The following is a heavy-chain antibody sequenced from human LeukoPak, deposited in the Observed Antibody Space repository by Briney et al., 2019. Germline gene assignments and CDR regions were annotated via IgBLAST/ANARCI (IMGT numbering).Heavy chain of an antibody. V-gene: IGHV5-51*01. CDR1: GYSFTDYW. CDR3: ATSRSRPDFDY. Sequence: GESLKISCKASGYSFTDYWIGWVRQMPGKGLEWMGIIYPANSDTGYSPSFQGQVTISVDKSITTAYLQWSSLKASDTAMYYCATSRSRPDFDYWGQGTLVTVSS. CDR2: IYPANSDT. J-gene: IGHJ4*02. D-gene: IGHD1-26*01.